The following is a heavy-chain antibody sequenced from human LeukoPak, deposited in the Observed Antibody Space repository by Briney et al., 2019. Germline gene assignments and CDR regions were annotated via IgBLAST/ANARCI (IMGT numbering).Heavy chain of an antibody. Sequence: GGSLRLSCAASGFTFSNYNMNWVRQAPGKGLEWVSYISTSSSIVYYADSVKGRFTISRDNAKKSLYLQMNSLRDDDTGVYYCARGAAAADHWGQGTPVTVSS. V-gene: IGHV3-48*02. J-gene: IGHJ4*02. CDR3: ARGAAAADH. D-gene: IGHD6-13*01. CDR1: GFTFSNYN. CDR2: ISTSSSIV.